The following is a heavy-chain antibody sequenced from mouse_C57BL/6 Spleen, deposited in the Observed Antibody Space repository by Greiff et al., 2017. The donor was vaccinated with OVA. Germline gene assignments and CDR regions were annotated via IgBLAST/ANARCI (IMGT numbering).Heavy chain of an antibody. CDR1: GYAFTNYL. Sequence: QVQLKQSGAELVRPGTSVKVSCKASGYAFTNYLIEWVKQRPGQGLEWIGVINPGSGGTKYNEKFKGKATLTADKSSSTAYMQLSTLTSEDSAVYFCARSSITTVLYDYWGQGTTLTVSS. J-gene: IGHJ2*01. CDR3: ARSSITTVLYDY. CDR2: INPGSGGT. D-gene: IGHD1-1*01. V-gene: IGHV1-54*01.